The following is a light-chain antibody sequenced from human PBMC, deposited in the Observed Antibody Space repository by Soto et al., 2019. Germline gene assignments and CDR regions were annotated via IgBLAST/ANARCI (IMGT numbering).Light chain of an antibody. CDR1: SSDVGSYNL. V-gene: IGLV2-23*01. J-gene: IGLJ1*01. CDR2: EGS. CDR3: CSYAVSSTFV. Sequence: QSALTQPASVSGSPGQSITISCTGTSSDVGSYNLVSWYQQHPGKAPKLMIYEGSKWPSGISNRFSGSKSGNTASLTISGLQAEDEADYYCCSYAVSSTFVFGPGTKVTVL.